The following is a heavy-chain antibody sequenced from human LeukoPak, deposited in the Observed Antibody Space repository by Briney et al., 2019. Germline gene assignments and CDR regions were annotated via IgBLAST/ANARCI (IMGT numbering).Heavy chain of an antibody. CDR1: GGTFSSYA. D-gene: IGHD2-2*01. Sequence: SVKVSCKASGGTFSSYAISWVRQAPGQGLEWMGRIIPIFGTANYAQKFQGRVTMTRDTSTSTVYMELSSLRSEDTAVYYCARAYIVVVPAARGNWFDPWGQGTLVTVSS. CDR3: ARAYIVVVPAARGNWFDP. J-gene: IGHJ5*02. CDR2: IIPIFGTA. V-gene: IGHV1-69*05.